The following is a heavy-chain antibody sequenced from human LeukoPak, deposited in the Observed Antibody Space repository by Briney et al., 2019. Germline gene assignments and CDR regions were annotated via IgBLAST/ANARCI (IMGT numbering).Heavy chain of an antibody. CDR1: GGSLSGYY. J-gene: IGHJ4*02. CDR2: LYYDGST. D-gene: IGHD5-18*01. CDR3: ARYSYGGFYFDY. Sequence: SESLSLTCTVSGGSLSGYYWSWLRPPPGKGLEWIGYLYYDGSTIYNPSLKSRVTISLDTSKNQFFLKLSSVTAADTAVYYCARYSYGGFYFDYWGQGTLVTVSS. V-gene: IGHV4-59*08.